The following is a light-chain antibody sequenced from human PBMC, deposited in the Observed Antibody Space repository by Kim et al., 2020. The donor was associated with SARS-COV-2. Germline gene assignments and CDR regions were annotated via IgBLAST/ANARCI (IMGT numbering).Light chain of an antibody. CDR2: AAS. J-gene: IGKJ4*01. V-gene: IGKV1-12*01. Sequence: DIQMTQSPSSLAAFVGDRVTIACRASQSISTYLNWYQQKPGKAPKLLIDAASSLQSGVPSRFSGSGSGTDFTLTISSLQPEDFATYYCQQANSFPTLTFGGGTKVDIK. CDR3: QQANSFPTLT. CDR1: QSISTY.